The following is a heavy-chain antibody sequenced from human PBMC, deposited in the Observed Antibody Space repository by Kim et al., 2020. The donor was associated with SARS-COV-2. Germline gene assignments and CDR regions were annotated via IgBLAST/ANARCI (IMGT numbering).Heavy chain of an antibody. D-gene: IGHD6-6*01. CDR1: GLTFSSYA. Sequence: GGSLRLSCAASGLTFSSYAMHWVRQAPGKGLEWVAVIWYDGSNKYYADSVKGRFTISRDSSKNTLYLQMNSLRAEDTAVYYCARDSEYSSSSGQGVYYGMDVWGHGATVTVSS. V-gene: IGHV3-33*01. CDR3: ARDSEYSSSSGQGVYYGMDV. J-gene: IGHJ6*02. CDR2: IWYDGSNK.